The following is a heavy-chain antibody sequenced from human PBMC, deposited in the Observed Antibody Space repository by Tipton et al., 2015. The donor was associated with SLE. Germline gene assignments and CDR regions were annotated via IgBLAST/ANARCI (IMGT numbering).Heavy chain of an antibody. CDR3: ARGESGSSWYNFRWYFDL. V-gene: IGHV5-51*03. Sequence: QLVQSGAEVKKPGESLKISCKGSGYSFTSYWIGWVRQMPGKGLEWMGIIYPGDSDTRYSPSFQGQVTISADKSISTAYLQWSSLKASDTAMYYCARGESGSSWYNFRWYFDLWGRGPLVTVSS. J-gene: IGHJ2*01. CDR1: GYSFTSYW. D-gene: IGHD6-13*01. CDR2: IYPGDSDT.